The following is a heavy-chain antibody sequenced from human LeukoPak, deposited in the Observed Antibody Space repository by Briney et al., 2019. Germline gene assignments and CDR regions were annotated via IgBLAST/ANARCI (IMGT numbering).Heavy chain of an antibody. V-gene: IGHV3-7*01. CDR2: IQQDGSDK. J-gene: IGHJ5*01. Sequence: TGGSLRLSCTASGFNLSYYSMSWVRQAPGKGLEWVANIQQDGSDKHYVDSVKGRFTISRDNGKNSLYLQMNSLRAEDTAVYYCARYNWLEFWGQGTLVTVSS. CDR1: GFNLSYYS. CDR3: ARYNWLEF.